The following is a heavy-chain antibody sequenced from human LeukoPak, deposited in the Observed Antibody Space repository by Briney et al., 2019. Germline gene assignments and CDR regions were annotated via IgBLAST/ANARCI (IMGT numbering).Heavy chain of an antibody. CDR1: GFTFSNYR. Sequence: GGSLRLSCAASGFTFSNYRLHWVRQAPGKGLVWVSRINTDGSSTAYADSVKGRFTISRDNAKNTLYLQMNSLGAEDTAVYYCARGSDYYNTYYFDYWGQGTLVTVSS. CDR3: ARGSDYYNTYYFDY. D-gene: IGHD5-12*01. V-gene: IGHV3-74*01. J-gene: IGHJ4*02. CDR2: INTDGSST.